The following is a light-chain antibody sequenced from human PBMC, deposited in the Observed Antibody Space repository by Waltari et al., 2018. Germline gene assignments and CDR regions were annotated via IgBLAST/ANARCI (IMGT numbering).Light chain of an antibody. CDR2: WAS. Sequence: DIVMTQSPDSLALSLGERATIQCNSSQSVLYNSNSKNYLAWYQQKPGQPPKLLISWASTGKSGVPDRGSGSGSGEDFTLIISNLQAEDVAVYYRQQYYNIPRTFGQGTKLEI. V-gene: IGKV4-1*01. J-gene: IGKJ2*01. CDR1: QSVLYNSNSKNY. CDR3: QQYYNIPRT.